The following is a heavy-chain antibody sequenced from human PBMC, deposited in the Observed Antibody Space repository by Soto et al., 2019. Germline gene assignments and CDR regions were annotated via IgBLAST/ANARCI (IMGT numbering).Heavy chain of an antibody. CDR3: ARTAAAGKYYYGVDV. CDR2: IYPGDSDT. D-gene: IGHD6-13*01. J-gene: IGHJ6*02. CDR1: EYSFTSYW. Sequence: PGESLKISCKGSEYSFTSYWIGWVRQMPGKGLEWMGIIYPGDSDTRYSPSFQGQVTISADKSISTAYLQWGSLKASDTAIYYCARTAAAGKYYYGVDVWGQGTTVTVSS. V-gene: IGHV5-51*01.